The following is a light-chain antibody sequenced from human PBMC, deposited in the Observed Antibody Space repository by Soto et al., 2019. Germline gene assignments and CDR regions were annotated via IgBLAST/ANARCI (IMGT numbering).Light chain of an antibody. CDR1: QSVGSY. V-gene: IGKV3-20*01. CDR2: GAS. CDR3: QQHGGSPIT. J-gene: IGKJ5*01. Sequence: TVLTQSTGTLSLSPGERATLSCRASQSVGSYLAWYQQKPGQAPRLLIYGASKRATGIPDRFSGSGSGTDFTLTISRLEPEDFAVYYCQQHGGSPITFGQGTRLEIK.